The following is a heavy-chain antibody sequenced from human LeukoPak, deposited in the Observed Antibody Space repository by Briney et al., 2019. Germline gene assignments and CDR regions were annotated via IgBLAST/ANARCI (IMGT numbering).Heavy chain of an antibody. CDR2: IKQDGSEK. V-gene: IGHV3-7*03. J-gene: IGHJ4*02. D-gene: IGHD6-19*01. CDR1: GFTFSSYW. Sequence: GGSLRLSCAASGFTFSSYWMSWVRQAPGKGLEWVANIKQDGSEKYYVDSVKGRFTISRDNSKNTLYLQMNSLRAEDTAVYYCAKDLQQWLVRGYFDYWGQGTLVTVSS. CDR3: AKDLQQWLVRGYFDY.